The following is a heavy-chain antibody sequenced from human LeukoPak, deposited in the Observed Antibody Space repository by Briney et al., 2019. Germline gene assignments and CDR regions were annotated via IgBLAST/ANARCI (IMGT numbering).Heavy chain of an antibody. CDR3: ASPYGDYLPDY. D-gene: IGHD4-17*01. J-gene: IGHJ4*02. V-gene: IGHV3-30*03. CDR1: GFTFNDYG. CDR2: ISYDGTNK. Sequence: GGSLRLSCAASGFTFNDYGIHWVRQAPGKGLEWVAVISYDGTNKYYADSVKGRFTISRDSSKNTLYLQMNSLRAEDTAVYYCASPYGDYLPDYWGQGTLVTVSS.